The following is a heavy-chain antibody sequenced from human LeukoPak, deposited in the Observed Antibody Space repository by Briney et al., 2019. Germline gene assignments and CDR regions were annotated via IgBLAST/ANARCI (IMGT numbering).Heavy chain of an antibody. V-gene: IGHV3-33*01. CDR2: IWYDGSNK. Sequence: PGGSLRLSCAASGFTFSSYGMHWVRQAPGKGLEWVAVIWYDGSNKYYADSVKGRFTISRDNSKNTLYLQMNSLRAEDTAVYYCARDNQYSSGWPDHWGQGTLVTVSS. CDR3: ARDNQYSSGWPDH. D-gene: IGHD6-19*01. CDR1: GFTFSSYG. J-gene: IGHJ4*02.